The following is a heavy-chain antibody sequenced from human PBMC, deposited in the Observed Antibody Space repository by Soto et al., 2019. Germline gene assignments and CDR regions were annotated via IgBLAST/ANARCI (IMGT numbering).Heavy chain of an antibody. J-gene: IGHJ6*02. Sequence: GGSLRLSCAASGFTFSSYGMHWVRQAPGKGLEWVAVIWYDGSNKYYADSVKGRFTISRDNSKNTLYLQMNSLRAEDTAVYYCARVGGSSWYQTYYYYYGMDVWGQGTTVTVSS. D-gene: IGHD6-13*01. V-gene: IGHV3-33*01. CDR1: GFTFSSYG. CDR3: ARVGGSSWYQTYYYYYGMDV. CDR2: IWYDGSNK.